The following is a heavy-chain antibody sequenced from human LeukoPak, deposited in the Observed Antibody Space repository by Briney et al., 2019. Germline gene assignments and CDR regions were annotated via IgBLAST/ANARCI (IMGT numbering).Heavy chain of an antibody. CDR3: AKNSHGYSSGWLQFNFDY. Sequence: ASVKVSCKASGYTFTSYAMHWVRQAPGQRLEWMGWINAGNGNTKYSQKFQGRVTITRDTSASTAYMELSSLRSEDTAVYYCAKNSHGYSSGWLQFNFDYWGQGTLVTVSS. J-gene: IGHJ4*02. D-gene: IGHD6-19*01. CDR2: INAGNGNT. CDR1: GYTFTSYA. V-gene: IGHV1-3*01.